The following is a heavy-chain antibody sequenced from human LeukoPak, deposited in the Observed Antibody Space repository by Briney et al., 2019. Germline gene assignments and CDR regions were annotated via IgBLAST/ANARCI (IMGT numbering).Heavy chain of an antibody. Sequence: GGSLRLSCAASGFTFSSYAMSWVRQAPGKGLEWVSAISGSGGSTYYADSVKGRFTISRDNSKNTLYLQMNSLRAEDTAVYYCAKDSRVELRVSVRFDYWGQGTLVTVSS. CDR1: GFTFSSYA. J-gene: IGHJ4*02. CDR2: ISGSGGST. D-gene: IGHD1-7*01. V-gene: IGHV3-23*01. CDR3: AKDSRVELRVSVRFDY.